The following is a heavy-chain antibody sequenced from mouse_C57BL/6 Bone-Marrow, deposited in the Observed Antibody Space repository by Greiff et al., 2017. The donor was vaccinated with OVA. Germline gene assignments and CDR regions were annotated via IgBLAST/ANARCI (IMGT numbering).Heavy chain of an antibody. J-gene: IGHJ1*03. Sequence: EVNVVESGGDLVKPGGSLKLSCAASGFTFSSYGMSWVRQTPDKRLEWVATISSGGSYTYYPDSVKGRFTISRDNAKNTLYLQMSSLKSEDTAMYYCARHGRYYGSSPYWYFDVWGTGTTVTVSS. D-gene: IGHD1-1*01. CDR3: ARHGRYYGSSPYWYFDV. CDR1: GFTFSSYG. V-gene: IGHV5-6*01. CDR2: ISSGGSYT.